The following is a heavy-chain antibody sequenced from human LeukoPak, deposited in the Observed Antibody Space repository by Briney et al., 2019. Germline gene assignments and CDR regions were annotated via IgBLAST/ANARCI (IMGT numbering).Heavy chain of an antibody. J-gene: IGHJ4*02. CDR2: IYSSGDT. CDR1: GFTVRTNY. Sequence: PGGSLRLSCTASGFTVRTNYMSWVRQAPGKGLEWVSVIYSSGDTYYADSVKGRFTISRDDSKNTLYLQMNSLRAEDTAVYLCARAYYDILTTDSWGQGTLVSVSS. D-gene: IGHD3-9*01. V-gene: IGHV3-66*01. CDR3: ARAYYDILTTDS.